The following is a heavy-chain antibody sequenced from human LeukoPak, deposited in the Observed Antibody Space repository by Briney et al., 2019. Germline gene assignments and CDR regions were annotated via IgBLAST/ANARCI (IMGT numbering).Heavy chain of an antibody. V-gene: IGHV3-7*01. D-gene: IGHD3-22*01. J-gene: IGHJ4*01. Sequence: PGGSLRLSCAVSGFRFSSSWMGWVRQAPGQGLEWVGNINQDGSEKNYVDSVKGRITISRDNAKSSLYLQMNSLRAEDTAVYYCATCGLFSNGRFYYDYWGQGTLVTASS. CDR2: INQDGSEK. CDR3: ATCGLFSNGRFYYDY. CDR1: GFRFSSSW.